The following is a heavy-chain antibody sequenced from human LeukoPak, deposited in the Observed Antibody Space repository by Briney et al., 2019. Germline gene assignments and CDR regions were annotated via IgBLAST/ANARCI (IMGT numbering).Heavy chain of an antibody. CDR2: ISGSGGST. V-gene: IGHV3-23*01. CDR3: AKDFSGGYYYFDY. J-gene: IGHJ4*02. D-gene: IGHD3-22*01. CDR1: GFTFSSYA. Sequence: GGSLRLSCAASGFTFSSYAMSWVRQAPGKGLEWISAISGSGGSTYYADSVKGRFTISRDSSKNTLYLQMNSLRAEDTAVYYCAKDFSGGYYYFDYWGQGILVTVSS.